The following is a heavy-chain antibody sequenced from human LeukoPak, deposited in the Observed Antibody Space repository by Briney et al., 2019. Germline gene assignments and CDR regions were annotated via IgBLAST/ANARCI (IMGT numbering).Heavy chain of an antibody. D-gene: IGHD5-12*01. CDR1: GYTFTGHY. CDR2: INPNSGGT. V-gene: IGHV1-2*06. Sequence: GASVKVSCKASGYTFTGHYIHWVRQAPGQGLEWMGRINPNSGGTNYAQKFQGRVTMTRDTSISTAYMELSRLRSDDTAVYYCARKGLRFDWFDPWGQGTLVTVSS. J-gene: IGHJ5*02. CDR3: ARKGLRFDWFDP.